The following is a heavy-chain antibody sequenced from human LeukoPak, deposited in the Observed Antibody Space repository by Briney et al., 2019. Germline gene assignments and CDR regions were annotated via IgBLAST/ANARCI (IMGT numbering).Heavy chain of an antibody. CDR3: VKPDFGYLPHFFDY. CDR1: GFTFSSYG. V-gene: IGHV3-30*18. J-gene: IGHJ4*02. Sequence: GGSLRLSCAASGFTFSSYGMHWVRQAPGKGLEWVAVISYDGSNKYYADSVKGQFTISRGNSKNTLYLQLNSLGAEDTAIYYCVKPDFGYLPHFFDYWGQGTLVTVSS. D-gene: IGHD3-3*01. CDR2: ISYDGSNK.